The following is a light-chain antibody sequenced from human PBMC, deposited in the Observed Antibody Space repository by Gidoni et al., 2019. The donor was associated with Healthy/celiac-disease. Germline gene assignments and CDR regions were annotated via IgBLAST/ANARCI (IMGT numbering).Light chain of an antibody. CDR3: QQYNNWPPT. J-gene: IGKJ1*01. V-gene: IGKV3-15*01. CDR1: QSVSSN. Sequence: EIVMTQSPATLSVSPGERATLSCRASQSVSSNLAWYQQKPGQAPRVLIYGASTRATGIPARFSGSGSGTEFTLTISSLQSEDFAVYYCQQYNNWPPTFGQXTKVEIK. CDR2: GAS.